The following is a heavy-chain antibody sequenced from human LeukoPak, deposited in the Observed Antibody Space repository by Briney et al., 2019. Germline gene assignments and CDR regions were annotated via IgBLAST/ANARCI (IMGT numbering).Heavy chain of an antibody. Sequence: SETLSLTCAVYGGPFSGYYWSWIRQPPRKGLEWIGEINHSGSTGHNPSLKSRVTISVDTSKNQFSLKLSSMTAADTAVYYCARGQGRDGYNGILDFWGQGALVTVSS. CDR1: GGPFSGYY. D-gene: IGHD5-24*01. CDR2: INHSGST. V-gene: IGHV4-34*01. CDR3: ARGQGRDGYNGILDF. J-gene: IGHJ4*02.